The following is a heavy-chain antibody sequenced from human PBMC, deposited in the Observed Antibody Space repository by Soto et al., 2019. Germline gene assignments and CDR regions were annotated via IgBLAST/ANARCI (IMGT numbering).Heavy chain of an antibody. D-gene: IGHD3-3*01. CDR1: GFTFSSYS. CDR3: ARAEYYDFWSGSYGMDV. CDR2: ISSSSSYI. Sequence: GSLRLSCAASGFTFSSYSMNWVRQAPGKGLEWVSSISSSSSYIYYADSVKGRFTISRDNAKNSLYLQMNSLRAEDTAVYYCARAEYYDFWSGSYGMDVWGQGTTVTVS. V-gene: IGHV3-21*01. J-gene: IGHJ6*02.